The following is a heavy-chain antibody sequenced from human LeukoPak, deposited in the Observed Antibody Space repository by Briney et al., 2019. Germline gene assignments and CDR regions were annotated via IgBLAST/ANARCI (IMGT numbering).Heavy chain of an antibody. CDR2: ISYDGSNK. CDR1: GFTFSSYG. D-gene: IGHD1-1*01. J-gene: IGHJ4*02. V-gene: IGHV3-30*18. Sequence: PGGSLRLSCAASGFTFSSYGMHWVRQAPGKGLEWVAVISYDGSNKYYADSVKGRFTISGDNSKNTLYLQMNSLRAEDTAVYYCAKNGEEDFDYWGQGTLVTVSS. CDR3: AKNGEEDFDY.